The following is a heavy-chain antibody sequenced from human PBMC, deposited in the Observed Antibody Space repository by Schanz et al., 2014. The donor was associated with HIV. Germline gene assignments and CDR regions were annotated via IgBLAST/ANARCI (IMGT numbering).Heavy chain of an antibody. D-gene: IGHD3-3*01. CDR3: ARDLGGDFWSSQGGLDP. CDR2: IIPLSGTP. Sequence: QVQLVQSGAEVKKPGSSVKVACKASGGTSSIYAISWVRQAPGQGLEWMGGIIPLSGTPFYAQKFQGRLTLTRDTSTNTVYMELRSLRSEDTAVYYCARDLGGDFWSSQGGLDPWGQGTLVTVSS. J-gene: IGHJ5*02. CDR1: GGTSSIYA. V-gene: IGHV1-69*06.